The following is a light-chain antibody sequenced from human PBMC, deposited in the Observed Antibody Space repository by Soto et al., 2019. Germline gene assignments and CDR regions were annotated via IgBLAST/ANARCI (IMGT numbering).Light chain of an antibody. CDR3: QQYYSTPPT. Sequence: IVMTQSPDCLAVSLGERATINCKSSQSVLYSSNNKNYLAWYQQKPGQPPKLLIYWASARESGVPDRFSGSGSGTDFTLTISSLQAEDVAVYYCQQYYSTPPTFGQGTKVDIK. CDR1: QSVLYSSNNKNY. J-gene: IGKJ1*01. V-gene: IGKV4-1*01. CDR2: WAS.